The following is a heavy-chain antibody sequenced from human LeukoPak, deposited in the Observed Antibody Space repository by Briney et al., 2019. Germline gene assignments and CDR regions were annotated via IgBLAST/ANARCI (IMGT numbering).Heavy chain of an antibody. D-gene: IGHD3-3*01. Sequence: GGSLRLSCAASGFTFSSYSMNWVRQAPGKGLEWVSSISSSSSYIYCADSVKGRFTTSRDNAKNSLYLQMNSLRAEDTAVYYCARDKYDFWSGYSNWFDPWGQGTLVTVSS. CDR1: GFTFSSYS. V-gene: IGHV3-21*01. J-gene: IGHJ5*02. CDR3: ARDKYDFWSGYSNWFDP. CDR2: ISSSSSYI.